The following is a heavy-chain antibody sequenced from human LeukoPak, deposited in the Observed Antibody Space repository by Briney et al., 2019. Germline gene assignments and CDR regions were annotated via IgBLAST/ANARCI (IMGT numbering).Heavy chain of an antibody. CDR1: GFTFSTYA. CDR3: AREILTGYAFDI. J-gene: IGHJ3*02. CDR2: ISYDGTNK. D-gene: IGHD7-27*01. V-gene: IGHV3-30-3*01. Sequence: PGRSLRLSCAASGFTFSTYAMHWVRQAPGKGLEWVAFISYDGTNKYCADSVKGRFTISRDNSKNTLYLQMNSLRAEDTALYCCAREILTGYAFDIWGQGTMVTVSS.